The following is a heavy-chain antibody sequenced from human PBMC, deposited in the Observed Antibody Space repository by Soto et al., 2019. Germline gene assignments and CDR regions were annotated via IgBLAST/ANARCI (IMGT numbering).Heavy chain of an antibody. J-gene: IGHJ3*02. Sequence: DSVKVSCKASGYTFTSYDINWVRQATGQGLEWMGWMNPNSGNTGYAQKFQGRVTMTRNTSISTAYMELSSLRYEDTAVYYCARGLGEGYCFYGVCYAARAFDICGQXSMVTVS. V-gene: IGHV1-8*01. D-gene: IGHD2-8*01. CDR2: MNPNSGNT. CDR1: GYTFTSYD. CDR3: ARGLGEGYCFYGVCYAARAFDI.